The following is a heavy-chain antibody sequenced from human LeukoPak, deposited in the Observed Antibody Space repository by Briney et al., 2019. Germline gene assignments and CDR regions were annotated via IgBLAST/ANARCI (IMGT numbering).Heavy chain of an antibody. CDR2: IYPGDSDT. J-gene: IGHJ4*02. CDR3: ARVLIRGDEIDY. Sequence: GESLKISCKGSGYSFSNSWIGWVRQMPGKGLEWMGIIYPGDSDTRYSPSFQGQVTISADKSISTAYLQWNSLKASDTAMYYCARVLIRGDEIDYWGQGTLVTVSS. V-gene: IGHV5-51*01. D-gene: IGHD2-21*01. CDR1: GYSFSNSW.